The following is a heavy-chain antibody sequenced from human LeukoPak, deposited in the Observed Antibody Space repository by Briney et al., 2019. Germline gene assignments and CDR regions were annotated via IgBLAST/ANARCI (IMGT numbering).Heavy chain of an antibody. D-gene: IGHD3-10*01. CDR2: INHSGST. J-gene: IGHJ3*02. V-gene: IGHV4-34*01. Sequence: SETLSLTCAVYGGSFSGYYWSWIRQPPGKGLEWIGEINHSGSTNYNPSLKSRVTISVDTSKNQFSLKLSSVTAADTAVYYRARRRMVRGVIIILPFHDAFDIWGQGTMVTVSS. CDR1: GGSFSGYY. CDR3: ARRRMVRGVIIILPFHDAFDI.